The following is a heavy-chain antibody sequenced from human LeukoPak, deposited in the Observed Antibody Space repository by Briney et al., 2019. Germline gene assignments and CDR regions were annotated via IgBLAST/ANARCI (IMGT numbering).Heavy chain of an antibody. J-gene: IGHJ4*02. V-gene: IGHV4-31*03. CDR3: ATLERPRRAFAF. CDR1: GGSISHGDYF. D-gene: IGHD1-1*01. CDR2: IYFSGTT. Sequence: SETLSLTCTVSGGSISHGDYFWSWIRHRPGKGLEWIGYIYFSGTTYYNPSLESRLSISIDTSQNLFSLKLNSMTAADTAIYYCATLERPRRAFAFWGQGTLVTVSS.